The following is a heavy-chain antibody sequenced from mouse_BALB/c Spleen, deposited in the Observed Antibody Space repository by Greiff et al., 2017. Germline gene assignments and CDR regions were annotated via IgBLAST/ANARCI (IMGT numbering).Heavy chain of an antibody. D-gene: IGHD1-1*01. CDR1: GFTFSSFG. CDR3: AREPSYYSSSAYAMDY. J-gene: IGHJ4*01. V-gene: IGHV5-17*02. CDR2: ISSGSSTI. Sequence: EVQLQESGGGLVQPGGSRKLSCAASGFTFSSFGMHWVRQAPEKGLEWVAYISSGSSTIYYADTVKGRFTISRDNPKNTLFLHMTSLRSEDTAMYYCAREPSYYSSSAYAMDYWGQGTSVTVSA.